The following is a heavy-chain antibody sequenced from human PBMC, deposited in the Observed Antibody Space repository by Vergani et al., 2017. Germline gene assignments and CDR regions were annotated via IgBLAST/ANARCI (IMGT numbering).Heavy chain of an antibody. V-gene: IGHV4-38-2*01. Sequence: QVQLRQWGAGLVKPSETLSLTCAVSGFSIDNGYYWDWIRQPPGKGLEWIGSIYRTGRTHFNPSLKSRVTISVDTSNNHFSLRLNSLTAADTAVYYCARRSGIVYDIFSGTQYFFDFWGQGTLVTVSS. CDR3: ARRSGIVYDIFSGTQYFFDF. J-gene: IGHJ4*02. D-gene: IGHD3-9*01. CDR1: GFSIDNGYY. CDR2: IYRTGRT.